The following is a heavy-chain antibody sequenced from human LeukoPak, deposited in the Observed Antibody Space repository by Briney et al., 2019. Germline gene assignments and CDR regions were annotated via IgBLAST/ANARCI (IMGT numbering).Heavy chain of an antibody. V-gene: IGHV4-34*01. D-gene: IGHD3-3*01. Sequence: ASETLSLTCAVYGGSFSGYYWSWIRQPPGKGLEWPGEINHSGSTNYNPSLKSRVTISVDTSKNQFSLKLSSVTAADTAVYYCARGLYDFWSGYSMYYFDYWGQGTLVTVSS. CDR3: ARGLYDFWSGYSMYYFDY. CDR2: INHSGST. J-gene: IGHJ4*02. CDR1: GGSFSGYY.